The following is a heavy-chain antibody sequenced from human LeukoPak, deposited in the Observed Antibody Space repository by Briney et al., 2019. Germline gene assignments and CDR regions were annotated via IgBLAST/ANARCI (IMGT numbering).Heavy chain of an antibody. Sequence: GASVKVSCKASGYTFTSYGISWVRQAPGQGLEWMGWMNPNSGNTGYAQKFQGRVTMTRNTSISTAYMELSSLRSEDTAVYYCATEVKSYYYGSGSYYPDWGQGTLVTVSS. D-gene: IGHD3-10*01. CDR1: GYTFTSYG. CDR3: ATEVKSYYYGSGSYYPD. CDR2: MNPNSGNT. V-gene: IGHV1-8*02. J-gene: IGHJ4*02.